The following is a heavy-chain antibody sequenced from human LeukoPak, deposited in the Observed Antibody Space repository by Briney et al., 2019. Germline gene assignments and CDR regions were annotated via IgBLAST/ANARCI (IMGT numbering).Heavy chain of an antibody. CDR2: ISSGGSTI. J-gene: IGHJ4*02. V-gene: IGHV3-48*03. CDR1: GFTFSSYE. CDR3: ARDYGGNYRAHIDY. Sequence: GGSLRLSCAVSGFTFSSYEMNWIRQAPGKGLECISYISSGGSTIYYADSVKGRFTISRDNAKNSLYLQMNSLRAEDTAVYYCARDYGGNYRAHIDYWGQGTLVTVSS. D-gene: IGHD4-23*01.